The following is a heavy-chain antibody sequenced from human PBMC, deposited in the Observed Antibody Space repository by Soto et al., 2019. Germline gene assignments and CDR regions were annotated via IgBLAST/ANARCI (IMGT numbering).Heavy chain of an antibody. J-gene: IGHJ6*02. CDR2: IKHSGST. D-gene: IGHD4-17*01. CDR3: ARARGVPVTVTTNYYYGMDV. Sequence: QVQLQQWGAGLLKPSETLSLTCAVYGGSFSGYYWSWIRQPPGKGLEWIGGIKHSGSTNYNPSLKSRVTISVDASSNQFSLKLSSVAAAATAGYYCARARGVPVTVTTNYYYGMDVWGHGTTVTVSS. CDR1: GGSFSGYY. V-gene: IGHV4-34*01.